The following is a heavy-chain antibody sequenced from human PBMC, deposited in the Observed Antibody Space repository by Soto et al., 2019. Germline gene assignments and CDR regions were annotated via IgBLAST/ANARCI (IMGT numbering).Heavy chain of an antibody. CDR3: ASYFRATTNFDF. J-gene: IGHJ4*02. CDR2: IYYSGST. Sequence: PSETLSLTCTVSGGSISSGGYYWGWIRQHPGKGLEWIGYIYYSGSTYYNPSLKSRVTISVDTSKNQFSLKLSSVTAADTAVYYCASYFRATTNFDFWGQGTLSPSPQ. CDR1: GGSISSGGYY. V-gene: IGHV4-31*03. D-gene: IGHD3-9*01.